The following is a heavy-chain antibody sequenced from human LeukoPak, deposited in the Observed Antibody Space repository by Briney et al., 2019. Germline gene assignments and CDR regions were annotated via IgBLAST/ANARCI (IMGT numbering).Heavy chain of an antibody. CDR1: GFTFDFYA. D-gene: IGHD2/OR15-2a*01. CDR2: ISGSGLST. CDR3: AKAKYLALAYIYFDA. J-gene: IGHJ4*02. Sequence: PGGSLRLSCAASGFTFDFYAMGWVRQAPGKGLEWVAVISGSGLSTEYADSVKGRFTISRESSQNTLSLQMSRLRTEDTAVYYCAKAKYLALAYIYFDAWGQGTLVAVSS. V-gene: IGHV3-23*01.